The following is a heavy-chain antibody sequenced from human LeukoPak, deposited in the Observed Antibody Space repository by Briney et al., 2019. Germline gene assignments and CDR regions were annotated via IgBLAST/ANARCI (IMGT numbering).Heavy chain of an antibody. CDR1: GYTFSSYD. CDR2: MSPNSGKT. V-gene: IGHV1-8*03. J-gene: IGHJ4*02. Sequence: ASVKVSCKASGYTFSSYDINWVRQATGQGLEWMGYMSPNSGKTGYAQKFQGRITITSDTSRSTAYMELSSLTSEDTAVYYCAKEGFDYWGQGTLVTVSS. CDR3: AKEGFDY.